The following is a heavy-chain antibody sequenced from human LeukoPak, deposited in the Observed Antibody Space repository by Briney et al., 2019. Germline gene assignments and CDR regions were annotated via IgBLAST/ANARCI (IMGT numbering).Heavy chain of an antibody. D-gene: IGHD1-26*01. CDR2: IYYSGST. J-gene: IGHJ3*02. CDR1: GGSISSSSYY. V-gene: IGHV4-39*07. Sequence: PSETLSLTCTVSGGSISSSSYYWGWIRQPPGKGLEWIGTIYYSGSTYYNPSLKSRVTISVDTSKNQFSLKLSPVTAADTAVYYCARAPSPGGAFDIWGQGTMVTVSS. CDR3: ARAPSPGGAFDI.